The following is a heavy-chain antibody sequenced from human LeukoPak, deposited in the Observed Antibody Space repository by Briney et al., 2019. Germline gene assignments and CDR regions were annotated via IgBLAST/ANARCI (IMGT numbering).Heavy chain of an antibody. J-gene: IGHJ5*02. CDR2: INSSGGST. D-gene: IGHD6-13*01. CDR1: GYIFTSYN. Sequence: EASVKVSCKASGYIFTSYNMYWVRQAPGQGLEWMGIINSSGGSTNYAQKLQGRVTMTRNTSISTAYMELSSLRSEDTAVYYCARGYSSSWYGNWFDPWGRGTLVTVSS. V-gene: IGHV1-46*01. CDR3: ARGYSSSWYGNWFDP.